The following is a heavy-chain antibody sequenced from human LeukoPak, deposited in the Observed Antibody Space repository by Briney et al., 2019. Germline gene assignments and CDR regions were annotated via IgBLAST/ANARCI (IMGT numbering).Heavy chain of an antibody. Sequence: PGGSLRLSCAASGFTFSSYAMSWVRQAPGKGLDWVSAISGSGGSTYYADSVKGRFTISRDSSKNTLYLQINSLRAEDTAVYYCAKEGVPGRGLSRFDPWGQGTLVTVSS. D-gene: IGHD2-2*01. CDR2: ISGSGGST. CDR3: AKEGVPGRGLSRFDP. J-gene: IGHJ5*02. V-gene: IGHV3-23*01. CDR1: GFTFSSYA.